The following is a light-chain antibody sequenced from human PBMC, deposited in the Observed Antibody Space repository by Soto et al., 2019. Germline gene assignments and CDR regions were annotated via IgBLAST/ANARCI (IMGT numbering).Light chain of an antibody. CDR1: GSSIGAPYD. V-gene: IGLV1-40*01. CDR3: QSFDSSLNGYV. Sequence: QSVLTQPPSVSGAPGQRVTISCTGSGSSIGAPYDVHWYQQLPGAAPKLLIYGNTNRPSGVPDRFSGSKSGTSVSLAITGLQAEDEADYYCQSFDSSLNGYVFGTGTKLTVL. J-gene: IGLJ1*01. CDR2: GNT.